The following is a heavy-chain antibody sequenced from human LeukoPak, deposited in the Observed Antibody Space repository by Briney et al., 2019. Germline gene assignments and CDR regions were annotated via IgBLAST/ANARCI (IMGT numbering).Heavy chain of an antibody. Sequence: PSQTLSLTCTVSGVSISSGDYYWRWLRQPPGKGLEWIGYIYYSGSTYYNPSLKSRVTISVDTSKNQFSLKLSSVTAADTAVYYCARSAGWYDYWGQGTLVTVSS. CDR1: GVSISSGDYY. CDR3: ARSAGWYDY. D-gene: IGHD2-15*01. V-gene: IGHV4-30-4*01. CDR2: IYYSGST. J-gene: IGHJ4*02.